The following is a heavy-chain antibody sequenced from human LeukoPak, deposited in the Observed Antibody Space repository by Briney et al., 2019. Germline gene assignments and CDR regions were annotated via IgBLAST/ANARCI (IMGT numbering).Heavy chain of an antibody. D-gene: IGHD3-22*01. CDR2: IYSGGST. V-gene: IGHV3-66*01. J-gene: IGHJ5*02. CDR3: AREYYYDSSSYYWFDP. Sequence: GGSLRLSCAASGFTVSSNYMSWVRQAPGKGLEWVSVIYSGGSTYYADSVKGRFTISRDNSKNTLYLQMNSLRAEDTAVYYCAREYYYDSSSYYWFDPWGQGTLGTVSS. CDR1: GFTVSSNY.